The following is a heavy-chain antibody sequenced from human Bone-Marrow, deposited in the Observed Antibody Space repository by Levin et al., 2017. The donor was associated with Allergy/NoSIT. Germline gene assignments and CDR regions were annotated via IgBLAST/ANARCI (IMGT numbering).Heavy chain of an antibody. D-gene: IGHD1-26*01. CDR3: AKHIRVGAPRACDV. CDR1: GGSLSGDY. J-gene: IGHJ3*01. CDR2: SFYDGST. Sequence: PSQTLSLTCTVSGGSLSGDYWSWIRQSPGKGLEWIGYSFYDGSTDYNPSLKSRLTISVDTSKNQFSLKLRTVTAADTAVYYCAKHIRVGAPRACDVWGQGTTVTVSS. V-gene: IGHV4-59*08.